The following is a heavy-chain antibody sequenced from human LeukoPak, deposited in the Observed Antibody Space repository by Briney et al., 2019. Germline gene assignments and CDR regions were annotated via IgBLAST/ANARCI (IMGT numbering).Heavy chain of an antibody. V-gene: IGHV4-59*01. CDR2: FYYSGST. J-gene: IGHJ6*02. D-gene: IGHD1-26*01. CDR3: ARDTRAGGQGELYGGSYPPVYYYYGMDV. CDR1: GGSISSYY. Sequence: SETLSLTCTVSGGSISSYYWSWIRQPPGKALEWIGYFYYSGSTNYNPSLKSRVTISVDTSKNQFSLKLSSVTAADTAVYYCARDTRAGGQGELYGGSYPPVYYYYGMDVWGQGTTVTVSS.